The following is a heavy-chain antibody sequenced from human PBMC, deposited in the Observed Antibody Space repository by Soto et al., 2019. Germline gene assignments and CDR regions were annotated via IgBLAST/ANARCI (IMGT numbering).Heavy chain of an antibody. CDR3: ARDGAFGLVIIRYYFDY. V-gene: IGHV1-3*01. Sequence: QVQLVQSGAEVKKPGASVKVSCKASGYTFTSYAMHWVRQAPGQRLEWMGWINAGNGNTKYSQKFQGRVTITRDTSASTAYMELSSLRSEDTAVYYCARDGAFGLVIIRYYFDYWGQGTLVTVSS. D-gene: IGHD3-3*01. CDR1: GYTFTSYA. CDR2: INAGNGNT. J-gene: IGHJ4*02.